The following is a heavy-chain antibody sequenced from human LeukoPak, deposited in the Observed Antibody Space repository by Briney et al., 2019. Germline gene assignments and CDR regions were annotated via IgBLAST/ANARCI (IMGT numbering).Heavy chain of an antibody. J-gene: IGHJ4*02. V-gene: IGHV3-33*06. CDR1: GFTFSSYG. D-gene: IGHD1-26*01. CDR3: AKDYSGSPAYFDY. Sequence: GGSLRLSCAAPGFTFSSYGMHWVRQAPGKGLEWVAVIWYDGSNKYYADSVEGRFTISRDNSKNTLYLQMNSLRAEDTAVYYCAKDYSGSPAYFDYWGQGTLVTVSS. CDR2: IWYDGSNK.